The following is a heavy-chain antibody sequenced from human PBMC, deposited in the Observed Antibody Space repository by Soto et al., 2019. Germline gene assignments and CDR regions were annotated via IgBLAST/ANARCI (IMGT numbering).Heavy chain of an antibody. Sequence: EVQLVESGGGLVQPGGSLRLSCADSAFTFSGYWMSWVRHAPGKGLEWVANIKQDGSEKYYVDSVKGRFTISRDNAKNSLYLQMNSLRAQDTAVYYCASGDYGATDYWGQGTLVTVSS. V-gene: IGHV3-7*01. D-gene: IGHD4-17*01. CDR1: AFTFSGYW. CDR2: IKQDGSEK. CDR3: ASGDYGATDY. J-gene: IGHJ4*02.